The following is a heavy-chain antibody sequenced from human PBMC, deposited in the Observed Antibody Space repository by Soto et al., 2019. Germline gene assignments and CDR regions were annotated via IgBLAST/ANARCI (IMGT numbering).Heavy chain of an antibody. J-gene: IGHJ5*02. V-gene: IGHV4-30-4*08. Sequence: TLSLTCTVSGASITSSDYYWAWVRQPPGKGLEWIGYIYYSGSTYYNPSLKSRVTISVDTSKNQFSLKLSSVTAADTAVYYCARTSTVVSGSNWFDPWGQGTLVTVSS. CDR1: GASITSSDYY. CDR3: ARTSTVVSGSNWFDP. D-gene: IGHD4-17*01. CDR2: IYYSGST.